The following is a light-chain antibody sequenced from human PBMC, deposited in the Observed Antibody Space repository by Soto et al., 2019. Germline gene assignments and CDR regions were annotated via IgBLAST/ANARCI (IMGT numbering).Light chain of an antibody. CDR2: KAS. Sequence: DIQMTQSPSTLSASVGDRVTITCRASQSISSWLAWYQQKPGKAPKLLIYKASSLESGVPSRFSGSGSGTEFTLTISSLQPDDFATYYCQQYDIYPWTFGQGTKGEMK. J-gene: IGKJ1*01. V-gene: IGKV1-5*03. CDR3: QQYDIYPWT. CDR1: QSISSW.